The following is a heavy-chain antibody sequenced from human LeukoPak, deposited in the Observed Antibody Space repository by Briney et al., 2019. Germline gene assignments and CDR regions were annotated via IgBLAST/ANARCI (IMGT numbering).Heavy chain of an antibody. CDR2: IYYSGNT. CDR3: ARLSTVTTSFDY. V-gene: IGHV4-59*01. CDR1: GGYISSYY. J-gene: IGHJ4*02. Sequence: SETLSLTCTVSGGYISSYYWSWIRQPPGKGLEWIGYIYYSGNTNYNPSLKSRVTISVDTSKNQFSLKLSSVTAADTAVYYCARLSTVTTSFDYWGQGTLVTVSS. D-gene: IGHD4-17*01.